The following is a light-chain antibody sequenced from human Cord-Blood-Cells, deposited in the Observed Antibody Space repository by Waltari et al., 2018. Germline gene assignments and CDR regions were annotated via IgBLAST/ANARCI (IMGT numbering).Light chain of an antibody. J-gene: IGLJ2*01. CDR1: SSNTGNNY. CDR3: GTWDSSLSAVV. CDR2: DNN. V-gene: IGLV1-51*01. Sequence: VLTQPPSVSAAPGQKVTISCSGSSSNTGNNYVSRYQQLPGPAPKLLIYDNNKRPPGIPDRFSGSKSGTSATLGITGLQTGAEADYYCGTWDSSLSAVVFGGGTKLTGL.